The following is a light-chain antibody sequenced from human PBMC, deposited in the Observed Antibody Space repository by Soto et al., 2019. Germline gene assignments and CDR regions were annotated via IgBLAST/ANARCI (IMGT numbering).Light chain of an antibody. CDR1: QSVSSN. CDR3: QVPTHLLRT. V-gene: IGKV3-15*01. CDR2: GAS. Sequence: ERSTRCCTASQSVSSNLAWYQQKPGQAPRLLIYGASTRATGIPARFSGSGSGPQSTLTISRLKPADFAVHSSQVPTHLLRTFAQGTQLDIK. J-gene: IGKJ1*01.